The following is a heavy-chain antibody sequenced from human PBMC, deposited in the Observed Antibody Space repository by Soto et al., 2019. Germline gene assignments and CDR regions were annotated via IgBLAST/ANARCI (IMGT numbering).Heavy chain of an antibody. CDR2: IYYSGST. D-gene: IGHD1-1*01. CDR3: ARTGTGTVFYYYYGMDF. J-gene: IGHJ6*02. V-gene: IGHV4-59*01. CDR1: GGSISSYY. Sequence: PSETLSLTCTVPGGSISSYYWSWIRQPPGKGLEWIGYIYYSGSTNYNPSLKSRVTISVDTSKNQFSLKLSSVTAADTAVYYCARTGTGTVFYYYYGMDFWGQGTTVTVSS.